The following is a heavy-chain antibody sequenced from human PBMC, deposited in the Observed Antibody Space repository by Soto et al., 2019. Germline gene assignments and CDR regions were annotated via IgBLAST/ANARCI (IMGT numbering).Heavy chain of an antibody. CDR3: AKVRLPVARKPTPFDY. Sequence: PGGSLRLSCAASGFTFSSYAMSWVRQAPGKGLEWVSAISGSGGSTYYADSVKGRFTISRDNSKNTLYLQMNSLRAEDTAVYYCAKVRLPVARKPTPFDYWGQGTLVTGSS. J-gene: IGHJ4*02. V-gene: IGHV3-23*01. CDR1: GFTFSSYA. CDR2: ISGSGGST. D-gene: IGHD2-15*01.